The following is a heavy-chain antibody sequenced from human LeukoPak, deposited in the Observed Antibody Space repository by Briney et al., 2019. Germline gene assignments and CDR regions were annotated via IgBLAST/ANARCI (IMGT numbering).Heavy chain of an antibody. Sequence: GGSLRLSCAASGFSFSSNAMGWVRQVPGKGLQWVPGISGRGGSAYYADSVKGRFIISRDNSKNTLYLQMNNLRAEDTALYYCAKEDYYGSGFDNWGQGTLVTVSS. CDR1: GFSFSSNA. CDR2: ISGRGGSA. CDR3: AKEDYYGSGFDN. V-gene: IGHV3-23*01. J-gene: IGHJ4*02. D-gene: IGHD3-10*01.